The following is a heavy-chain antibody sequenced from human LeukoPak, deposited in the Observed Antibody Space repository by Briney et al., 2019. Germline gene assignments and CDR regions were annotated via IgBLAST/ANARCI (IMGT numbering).Heavy chain of an antibody. CDR2: INPGDSDT. J-gene: IGHJ4*02. CDR3: ARGEVYFDY. V-gene: IGHV5-51*01. Sequence: GESLKISFKVSGYTFISYWIGWVRQVPGRGLEWMGIINPGDSDTRYSPSFQGQVTISVDKSISTAYLQWSSLKASDTAMYYCARGEVYFDYWGQGTLVTVSS. CDR1: GYTFISYW.